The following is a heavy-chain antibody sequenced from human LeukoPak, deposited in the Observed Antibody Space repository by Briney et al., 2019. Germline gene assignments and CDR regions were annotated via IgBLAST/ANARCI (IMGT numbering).Heavy chain of an antibody. CDR1: GYTFTNYD. V-gene: IGHV1-18*01. CDR3: ARDLAWGAFDY. CDR2: ISGYTGDT. J-gene: IGHJ4*02. D-gene: IGHD7-27*01. Sequence: ATSVKVSCKTSGYTFTNYDIYWVRQAPGQGLECMGWISGYTGDTKYAQILQGRFTVTTDTSTSTAYMELRSLTYDDTAVYYCARDLAWGAFDYWGQGTLVTVSS.